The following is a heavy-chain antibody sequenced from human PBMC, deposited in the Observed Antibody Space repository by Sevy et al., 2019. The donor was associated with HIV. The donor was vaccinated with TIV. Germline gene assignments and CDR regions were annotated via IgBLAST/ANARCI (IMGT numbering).Heavy chain of an antibody. CDR3: TRALATADTPEYYFDY. D-gene: IGHD5-12*01. V-gene: IGHV3-49*03. CDR1: GFTFGDYA. Sequence: GGSLRLSCTSSGFTFGDYAMSWFRQAPGKGLEWVAFIRRNSHEPYGGTTEYAASVKGRFTISRDDSKSIAYLQLNSLKTEDTAVYYCTRALATADTPEYYFDYWGQGILVTVSS. J-gene: IGHJ4*02. CDR2: IRRNSHEPYGGTT.